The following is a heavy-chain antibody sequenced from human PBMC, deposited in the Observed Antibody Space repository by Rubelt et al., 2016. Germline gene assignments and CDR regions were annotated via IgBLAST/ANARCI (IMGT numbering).Heavy chain of an antibody. D-gene: IGHD3-3*01. J-gene: IGHJ4*02. Sequence: GRSLRLSCAASGFTFSSYGMHWVRQAPGKGLEWVAVIWYDGSNKYYADSVKGRFTISRDNSKNTLYLQMNSLRAEDTAVYYCAKGSFGVVMPDYWGQGTLVTVSS. V-gene: IGHV3-33*06. CDR2: IWYDGSNK. CDR1: GFTFSSYG. CDR3: AKGSFGVVMPDY.